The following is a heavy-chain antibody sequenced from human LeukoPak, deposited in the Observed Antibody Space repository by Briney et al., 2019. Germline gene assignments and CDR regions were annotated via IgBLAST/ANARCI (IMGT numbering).Heavy chain of an antibody. D-gene: IGHD6-6*01. V-gene: IGHV3-66*02. CDR1: GFTVSSNY. CDR3: ARAVRIAAREDWFDP. Sequence: GGSLRLSCAASGFTVSSNYMSWVRQAPGKGLEWVSVIYSGGSTYYADSVKGRFTISRDNSKNTLYLQMNSLRAEDTAVYYCARAVRIAAREDWFDPWGQGTLVTVSS. CDR2: IYSGGST. J-gene: IGHJ5*02.